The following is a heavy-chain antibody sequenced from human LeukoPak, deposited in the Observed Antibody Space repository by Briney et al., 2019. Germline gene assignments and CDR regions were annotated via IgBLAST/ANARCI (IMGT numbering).Heavy chain of an antibody. CDR1: GYTFTDYH. D-gene: IGHD3-16*01. V-gene: IGHV1-2*02. Sequence: ASVKVSCKASGYTFTDYHLLWVRQAPGQGLEWMGWIKTNSGATDYAQNFEARVTMTRDTSSGTAYLDLSSLTSDDTAVYYCARGRRILGGPENAGDFFDYWGQGTLVIVSS. J-gene: IGHJ4*01. CDR3: ARGRRILGGPENAGDFFDY. CDR2: IKTNSGAT.